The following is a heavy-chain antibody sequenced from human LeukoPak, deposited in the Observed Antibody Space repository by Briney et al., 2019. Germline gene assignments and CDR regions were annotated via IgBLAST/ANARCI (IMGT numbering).Heavy chain of an antibody. D-gene: IGHD3-22*01. CDR3: ARATSYDSSTYHEGGLDP. V-gene: IGHV4-39*07. Sequence: PSETLSLTCSVSGGSISRDIYYWAWIRQPPGKGLEWIGSIYYSGSTYYKPSLESRVTISVDTSKNQFSLKLSSVTAADTAVYYCARATSYDSSTYHEGGLDPWGQGILVSVSS. CDR2: IYYSGST. J-gene: IGHJ5*02. CDR1: GGSISRDIYY.